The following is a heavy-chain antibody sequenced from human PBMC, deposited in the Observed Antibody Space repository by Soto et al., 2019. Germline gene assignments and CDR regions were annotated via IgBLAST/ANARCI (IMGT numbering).Heavy chain of an antibody. J-gene: IGHJ5*02. D-gene: IGHD4-17*01. CDR2: INAGNGNT. CDR1: GYTFTSYA. CDR3: ARGGYGDYNWFDP. Sequence: QVQLVQSGAEVKNPGASVKVSCKASGYTFTSYAMHWVRQAPGQRLEWMGWINAGNGNTKYSQKFQGRVTLTRDTSASTAYMELSSLRSEDTAVYYCARGGYGDYNWFDPWGQGTLVTVSS. V-gene: IGHV1-3*01.